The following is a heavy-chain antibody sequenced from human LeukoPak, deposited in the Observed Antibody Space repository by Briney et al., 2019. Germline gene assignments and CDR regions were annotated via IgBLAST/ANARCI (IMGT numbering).Heavy chain of an antibody. Sequence: PGGSLRLSCAASGFTFSSYGMHWVRQAPGKGLEWVAVISYDGSNKYYADSVKGRFTISRDNSKNTLYLQMNSLRAEDTAVYYCAKDPGGSSWYWSFDYWGQGTLVTVSS. J-gene: IGHJ4*02. CDR1: GFTFSSYG. D-gene: IGHD6-13*01. CDR3: AKDPGGSSWYWSFDY. V-gene: IGHV3-30*18. CDR2: ISYDGSNK.